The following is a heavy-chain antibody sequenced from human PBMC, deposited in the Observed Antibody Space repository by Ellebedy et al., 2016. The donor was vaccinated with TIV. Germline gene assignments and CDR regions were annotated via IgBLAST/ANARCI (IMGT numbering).Heavy chain of an antibody. D-gene: IGHD5-12*01. CDR3: ARSTGYDFYYFDY. V-gene: IGHV4-38-2*02. J-gene: IGHJ4*02. CDR2: IYHSGTT. Sequence: MPSETLSLTCTVSGYSISSGYYWGWIRQPPGKGLEWIGSIYHSGTTYYSPSLKSRVTISVDTSKNQFSLNLTSVTAADTAVYYCARSTGYDFYYFDYWGQGILVTVSS. CDR1: GYSISSGYY.